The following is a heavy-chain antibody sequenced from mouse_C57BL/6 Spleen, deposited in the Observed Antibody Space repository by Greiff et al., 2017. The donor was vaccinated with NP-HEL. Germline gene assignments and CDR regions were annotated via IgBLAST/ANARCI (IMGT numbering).Heavy chain of an antibody. V-gene: IGHV5-17*01. CDR3: ARPTDWYFDV. D-gene: IGHD1-1*01. CDR1: GFTFSDYG. J-gene: IGHJ1*03. Sequence: DVMLVESGGGLVKPGGSLKLSCAASGFTFSDYGMHWVRQAPEKGLEWVAYISSGSSTIYYADTVKGRFTISRDNAKNTLFLQMTSLRSEDTAMYYCARPTDWYFDVWGTGTTVTVSS. CDR2: ISSGSSTI.